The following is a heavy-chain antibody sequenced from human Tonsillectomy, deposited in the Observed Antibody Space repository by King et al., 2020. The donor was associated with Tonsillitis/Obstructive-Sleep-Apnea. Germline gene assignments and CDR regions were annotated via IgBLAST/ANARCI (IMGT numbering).Heavy chain of an antibody. CDR1: GYTFTGYY. J-gene: IGHJ5*02. Sequence: VQLVESGAEVKKPGASVKVSCKASGYTFTGYYMHWVRQAPGQGLEWMGWINPNSGGTNYAQKFQGMVTMTRDTSISTAYMELSRLRSDDTAVYYCAWARLRSTLNWFDPWGQGTLVTVSS. CDR3: AWARLRSTLNWFDP. V-gene: IGHV1-2*02. CDR2: INPNSGGT. D-gene: IGHD3-16*01.